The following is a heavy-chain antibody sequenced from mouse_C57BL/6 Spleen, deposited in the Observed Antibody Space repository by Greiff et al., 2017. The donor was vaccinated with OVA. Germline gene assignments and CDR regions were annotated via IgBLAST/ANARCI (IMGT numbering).Heavy chain of an antibody. V-gene: IGHV1-64*01. Sequence: QVQLQQPGAELVKPGASVKLSCKASGYTFTSYWMHWVKQRPGQGLEWIGMIHPNSGSSNYNEKLKRKATLTVDKSPSTSYTQLCSLTSEDSAFYYCARRDYFDVWGQGTTLTVSS. CDR2: IHPNSGSS. CDR3: ARRDYFDV. CDR1: GYTFTSYW. J-gene: IGHJ2*01.